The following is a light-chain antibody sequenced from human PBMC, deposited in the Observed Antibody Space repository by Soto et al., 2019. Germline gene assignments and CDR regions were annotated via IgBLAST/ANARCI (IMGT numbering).Light chain of an antibody. CDR3: SSYAGSRWV. Sequence: QSALTQPASVSGSPGPSRTISCSGTTRDVGIYNLVSWYQQHPGKAPKLVIYEVDKRPSGVSNRFSGSRSGNTASLTISGLQSEDEADYYCSSYAGSRWVFGGGTKVTVL. V-gene: IGLV2-23*02. CDR1: TRDVGIYNL. CDR2: EVD. J-gene: IGLJ3*02.